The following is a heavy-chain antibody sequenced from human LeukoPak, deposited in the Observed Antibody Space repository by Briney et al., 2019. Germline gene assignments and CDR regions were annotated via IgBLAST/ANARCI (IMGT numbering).Heavy chain of an antibody. CDR3: ARAEGTLDY. J-gene: IGHJ4*02. CDR1: GFTFSSYN. CDR2: ISSSSSYI. V-gene: IGHV3-21*01. D-gene: IGHD3-10*01. Sequence: RSGGSLRLSCAASGFTFSSYNMNWVRQAPGKGLEWVSSISSSSSYIYYADSVKGRFTISGDNAKNSLYLQMNSLRAEDTAVYYCARAEGTLDYWGQGTLVTVSS.